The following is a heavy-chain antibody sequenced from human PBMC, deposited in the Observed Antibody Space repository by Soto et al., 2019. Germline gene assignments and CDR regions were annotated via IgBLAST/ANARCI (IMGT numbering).Heavy chain of an antibody. CDR3: ASLRYCSSTSCYYYYGMDV. J-gene: IGHJ6*02. D-gene: IGHD2-2*01. Sequence: SETLSLTCAVYGGSFSGYYWSWIRQPPGKGLEWIGEINHSGSTNYNPSLKSRVTISVDTSKNQFSLKLSSVTAADTAVYYCASLRYCSSTSCYYYYGMDVWGQGTTVTVSS. CDR2: INHSGST. V-gene: IGHV4-34*01. CDR1: GGSFSGYY.